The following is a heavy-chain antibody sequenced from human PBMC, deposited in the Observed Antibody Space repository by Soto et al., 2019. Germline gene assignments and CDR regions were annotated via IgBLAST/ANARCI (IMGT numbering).Heavy chain of an antibody. D-gene: IGHD3-10*01. CDR2: ISGSGSFT. CDR1: GFTFRTYA. V-gene: IGHV3-23*01. J-gene: IGHJ4*02. Sequence: XGYLRLSCAAAGFTFRTYAMNWVRQAPGKGLEWISAISGSGSFTHYADSVRGRFTISRDNSQNQLYLQMNNLRGDDTAMYYCAKIPTGSGSSKFDYWGQGIQVTVSS. CDR3: AKIPTGSGSSKFDY.